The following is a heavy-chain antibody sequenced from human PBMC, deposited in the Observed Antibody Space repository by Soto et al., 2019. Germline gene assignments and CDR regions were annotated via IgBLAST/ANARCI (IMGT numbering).Heavy chain of an antibody. CDR2: IYYSGST. J-gene: IGHJ6*03. Sequence: PSETLSLTCTVSGGSISSRSYYWGWIRQPPGKGLEWIGAIYYSGSTNYSPSLKSRVTISVDTSKNQFSLKLSSVTAADTAVYYCARRRDFWSGYPYYYYYYMDVWGKGTTVTVSS. V-gene: IGHV4-39*01. CDR1: GGSISSRSYY. CDR3: ARRRDFWSGYPYYYYYYMDV. D-gene: IGHD3-3*01.